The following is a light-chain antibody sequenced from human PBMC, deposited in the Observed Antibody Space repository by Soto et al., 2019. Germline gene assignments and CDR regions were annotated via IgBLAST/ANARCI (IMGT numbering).Light chain of an antibody. J-gene: IGKJ1*01. CDR2: AAS. Sequence: DIQMTQSPSSLSASVGDRVTITCRASQSITRFLNWYQQKPGKAPKLLIYAASTLQSGVPSRFSGSGSGTEFTLTISSLQPEDFATYYCLLDFRYFWAFGQGTKVDIK. CDR3: LLDFRYFWA. V-gene: IGKV1-39*02. CDR1: QSITRF.